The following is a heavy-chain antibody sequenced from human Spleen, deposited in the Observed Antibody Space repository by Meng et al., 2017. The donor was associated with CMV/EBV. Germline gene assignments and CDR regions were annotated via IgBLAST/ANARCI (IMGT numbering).Heavy chain of an antibody. CDR3: AKGGWGRTYGPVDT. CDR2: INPLSGDT. CDR1: GYTFTGYY. V-gene: IGHV1-2*02. D-gene: IGHD2-21*02. Sequence: ASVKVSCKASGYTFTGYYVHWMRQAPVQGLECMGCINPLSGDTNLAQNFQGSLTMTRDTSISAAYMELIRLTSDDTAVYYYAKGGWGRTYGPVDTWGQGTLVTVSS. J-gene: IGHJ5*02.